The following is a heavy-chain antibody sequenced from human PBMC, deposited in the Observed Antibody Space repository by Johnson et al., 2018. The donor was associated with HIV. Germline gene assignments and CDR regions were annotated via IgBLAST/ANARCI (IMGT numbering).Heavy chain of an antibody. J-gene: IGHJ3*01. Sequence: VESVKGRFTISRDNAKNSLYLQMNSLRPEDTAVYYCTRGSFTDDAFDVWGLGTMVTVSS. V-gene: IGHV3-7*01. D-gene: IGHD1-26*01. CDR3: TRGSFTDDAFDV.